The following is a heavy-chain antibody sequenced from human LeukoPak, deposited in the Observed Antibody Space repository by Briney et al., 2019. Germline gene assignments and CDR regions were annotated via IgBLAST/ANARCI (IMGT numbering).Heavy chain of an antibody. CDR2: ISANNGET. CDR3: ARAPPRVTAAGYDY. V-gene: IGHV1-18*01. Sequence: ASVKVSCKTSGYTFTNYGITWVRQATGQGLEWVVWISANNGETNYAQKVQGRVTVTTDTSTSTAYMELRSLRSDDTAVYYCARAPPRVTAAGYDYWGQGTLVTVSS. J-gene: IGHJ4*02. D-gene: IGHD6-13*01. CDR1: GYTFTNYG.